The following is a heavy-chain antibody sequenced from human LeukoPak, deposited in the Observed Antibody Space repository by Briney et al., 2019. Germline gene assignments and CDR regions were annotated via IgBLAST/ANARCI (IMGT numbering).Heavy chain of an antibody. CDR1: GFTLSSYC. D-gene: IGHD3-22*01. Sequence: GGSLRLSCAASGFTLSSYCMHWVRQAPGKGLEGVAFIQCDGRNKYYADSVKARFSIFRNNSKNTLYLQMNSLRAEDTAVYYCAKDVVDYYDGSGYYYDDYWGQGTLVTVSS. V-gene: IGHV3-30*02. CDR3: AKDVVDYYDGSGYYYDDY. CDR2: IQCDGRNK. J-gene: IGHJ4*02.